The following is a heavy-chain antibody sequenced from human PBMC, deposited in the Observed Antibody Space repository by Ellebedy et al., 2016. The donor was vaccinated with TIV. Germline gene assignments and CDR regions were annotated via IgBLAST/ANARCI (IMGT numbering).Heavy chain of an antibody. CDR2: IYYSGST. D-gene: IGHD1-26*01. V-gene: IGHV4-59*01. CDR3: AKSWELPRGYYYGMDV. J-gene: IGHJ6*02. Sequence: MPSETLSLTCTVSGGSISSYYWSWIRQPPGKGLEWIGYIYYSGSTNYNPSLKSRVTISVDTSKNQFSLKLSSVTAADTAVYYCAKSWELPRGYYYGMDVWGQGTTVTVSS. CDR1: GGSISSYY.